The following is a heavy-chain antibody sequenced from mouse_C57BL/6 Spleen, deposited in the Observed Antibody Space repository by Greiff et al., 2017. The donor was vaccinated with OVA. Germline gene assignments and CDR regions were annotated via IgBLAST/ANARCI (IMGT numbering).Heavy chain of an antibody. Sequence: QVQLQQPGAELVMPGASVKLSCKASGYTFTSYWMHWVKQSPGQGLEWIGAIDPSDSYTNYHQNFKGKSTLTVDKSSSTAYMQLSSLTAEDSAVYDCARGDGYGVNFDVWGTGTTVTVSS. CDR2: IDPSDSYT. D-gene: IGHD1-1*02. CDR3: ARGDGYGVNFDV. V-gene: IGHV1-69*01. CDR1: GYTFTSYW. J-gene: IGHJ1*03.